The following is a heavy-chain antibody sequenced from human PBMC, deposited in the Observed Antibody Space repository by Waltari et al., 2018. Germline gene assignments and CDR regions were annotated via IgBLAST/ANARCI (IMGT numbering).Heavy chain of an antibody. CDR2: IYHSGST. CDR3: ARDWDDSSGWFDY. CDR1: GYSISSCYY. Sequence: QVQLQESGPGLVKPSDTLSLTCAVSGYSISSCYYWGLIRQSPGKGLEWIGSIYHSGSTYYNPSLKSRVTISVDTSKNQFSLKLSSVTAADTAVYYCARDWDDSSGWFDYWGQGTLVTVSS. V-gene: IGHV4-38-2*02. J-gene: IGHJ4*02. D-gene: IGHD3-22*01.